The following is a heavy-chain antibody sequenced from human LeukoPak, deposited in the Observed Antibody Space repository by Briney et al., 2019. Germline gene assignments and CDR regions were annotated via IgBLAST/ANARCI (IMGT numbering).Heavy chain of an antibody. CDR2: INPSGGRTPSGGST. Sequence: ASVQVSCKASGYTLTGYYIHWVRQAPGPGLEWMGIINPSGGRTPSGGSTSYAQKFQGRVTMTRDTSTSTVYMELSSLRSEDTAVYYCARDQTAATGIFDYWGQGTLVTVSS. CDR3: ARDQTAATGIFDY. D-gene: IGHD6-13*01. V-gene: IGHV1-46*01. CDR1: GYTLTGYY. J-gene: IGHJ4*02.